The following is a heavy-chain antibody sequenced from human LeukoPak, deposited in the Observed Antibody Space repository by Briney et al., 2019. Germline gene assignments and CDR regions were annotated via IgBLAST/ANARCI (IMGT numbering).Heavy chain of an antibody. CDR3: ASWDYGSGSYLY. J-gene: IGHJ4*02. Sequence: ASVKVSCKASGYTFTSYDINWVRQAPGQGLEWMGWMNPNSGNTGYAQKFQGRVTMTRNTSISTAYMELSSLRSEDTAVYYCASWDYGSGSYLYWGQGTLVTVSS. V-gene: IGHV1-8*01. CDR2: MNPNSGNT. CDR1: GYTFTSYD. D-gene: IGHD3-10*01.